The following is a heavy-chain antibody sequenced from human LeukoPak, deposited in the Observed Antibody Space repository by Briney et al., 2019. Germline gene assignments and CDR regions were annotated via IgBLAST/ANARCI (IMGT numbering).Heavy chain of an antibody. V-gene: IGHV3-64D*09. J-gene: IGHJ3*02. D-gene: IGHD2-2*01. CDR2: ISSNGGNT. CDR1: GFTFSSYP. Sequence: GGSLRLSCSASGFTFSSYPMHWVRQAPGKGLEYVSAISSNGGNTYYADSVKGRITISRDNSKNTLYLQMSSLRAEDTAVYYCAKDYFVVTVGDAFDIWGQGTRVTVSS. CDR3: AKDYFVVTVGDAFDI.